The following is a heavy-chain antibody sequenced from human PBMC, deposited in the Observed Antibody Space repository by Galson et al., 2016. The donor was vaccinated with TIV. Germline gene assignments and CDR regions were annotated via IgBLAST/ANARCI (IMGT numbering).Heavy chain of an antibody. CDR3: ASWVQISAGVLTYFSDY. CDR1: GYTLTIYG. D-gene: IGHD3-9*01. V-gene: IGHV1-18*01. CDR2: ISAFHGQT. Sequence: SVKVSCKASGYTLTIYGFSWVRQAPGQGLEWMGWISAFHGQTDYAQKFQGRVTMTTDTSTSTSYMGLPSLRSDDTAVYYCASWVQISAGVLTYFSDYCGQGTVVTVSS. J-gene: IGHJ4*02.